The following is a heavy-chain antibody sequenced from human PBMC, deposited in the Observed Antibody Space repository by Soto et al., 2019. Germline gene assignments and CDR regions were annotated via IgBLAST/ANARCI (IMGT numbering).Heavy chain of an antibody. CDR1: GGSIRSGGYY. CDR2: IYYSGST. CDR3: ARSSTSANYFDY. J-gene: IGHJ4*02. D-gene: IGHD2-2*01. V-gene: IGHV4-31*03. Sequence: QVQLQESGPELLKPSQTLSLTCTVSGGSIRSGGYYWSWMRQYPGKGLEWIGYIYYSGSTYYNPSLKSRVTISVDTSKNQFSLKLSSVTAADTAVYYCARSSTSANYFDYWGQGTLVTVSS.